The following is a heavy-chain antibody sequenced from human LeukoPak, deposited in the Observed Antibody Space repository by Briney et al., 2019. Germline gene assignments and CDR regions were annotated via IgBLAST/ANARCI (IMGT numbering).Heavy chain of an antibody. CDR2: INPSGGST. D-gene: IGHD2-15*01. J-gene: IGHJ3*02. Sequence: ASVKVSCKASGYTFTSYYMHWVRQAPGQGLEWMGIINPSGGSTSYAQKFQGRVTMTRDTSTSTVYMELSSLRSEDTAVYYCARDGYCSGGSCVNHAFDIWGQGTMVTVSS. CDR3: ARDGYCSGGSCVNHAFDI. V-gene: IGHV1-46*01. CDR1: GYTFTSYY.